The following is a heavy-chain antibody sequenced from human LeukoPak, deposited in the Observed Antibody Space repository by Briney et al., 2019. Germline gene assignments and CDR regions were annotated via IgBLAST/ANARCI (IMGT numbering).Heavy chain of an antibody. CDR3: AKVAFGGIVGRDYFDY. V-gene: IGHV3-48*03. CDR2: ISISGSII. J-gene: IGHJ4*02. Sequence: GGSLRLSCAASGFIFSSYEMNWVRQAPGKGLEWVSYISISGSIIYYADSVKGRFTISRDNSKNTLYLQMNSLRAEDTAIYYCAKVAFGGIVGRDYFDYWGQGTLVTVSS. CDR1: GFIFSSYE. D-gene: IGHD3-16*02.